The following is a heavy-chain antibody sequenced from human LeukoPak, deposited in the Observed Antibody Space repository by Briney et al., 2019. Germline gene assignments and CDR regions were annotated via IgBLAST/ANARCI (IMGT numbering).Heavy chain of an antibody. V-gene: IGHV4-38-2*02. CDR2: IYQSGNT. Sequence: SETLSLTCTVSGYSISSGYYWGWIRQPPGKGLEWIGSIYQSGNTYYNTSLKSRVTISVDTSKNQFSLKLSSVTAADTAVYYCARGSIVDYWGQGTLVTVSS. CDR1: GYSISSGYY. CDR3: ARGSIVDY. D-gene: IGHD3-3*02. J-gene: IGHJ4*02.